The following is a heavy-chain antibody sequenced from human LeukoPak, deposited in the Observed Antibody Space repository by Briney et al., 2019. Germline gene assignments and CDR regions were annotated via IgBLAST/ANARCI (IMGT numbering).Heavy chain of an antibody. CDR2: ISYDGSNK. CDR1: GFTFNSYA. V-gene: IGHV3-30*04. CDR3: ASSTPGAREPWSPSPQYYYMDV. J-gene: IGHJ6*03. D-gene: IGHD1-14*01. Sequence: GGSLRLSCAASGFTFNSYALHWVRQAPGKGLEWVAVISYDGSNKYYADSVKGRFTISRDISKNTLYLQMNSLRAEDTAVYYCASSTPGAREPWSPSPQYYYMDVWGKGTTVTISS.